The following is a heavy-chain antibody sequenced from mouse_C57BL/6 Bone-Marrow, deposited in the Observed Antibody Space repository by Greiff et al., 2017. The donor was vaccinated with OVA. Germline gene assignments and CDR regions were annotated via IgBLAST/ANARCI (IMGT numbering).Heavy chain of an antibody. CDR2: INPNNGGT. J-gene: IGHJ4*01. CDR1: GYTFTDYN. D-gene: IGHD3-2*02. V-gene: IGHV1-18*01. CDR3: ARGGSSGYVPNYYAMDY. Sequence: VHVKQSGPELVKPGASVKIPCKASGYTFTDYNMDWVKQSHGKSLEWIGDINPNNGGTIYNQKFKGKATLTVDKSSSTAYMELRSLTSEDTAVYYCARGGSSGYVPNYYAMDYWGQGTSVTVSS.